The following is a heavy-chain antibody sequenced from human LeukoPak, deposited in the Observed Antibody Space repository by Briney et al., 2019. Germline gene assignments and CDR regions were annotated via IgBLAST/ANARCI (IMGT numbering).Heavy chain of an antibody. D-gene: IGHD6-19*01. J-gene: IGHJ4*02. CDR2: IYSSGST. CDR3: ARPRSSSGWDGDFDY. CDR1: GGSISSYY. V-gene: IGHV4-4*07. Sequence: SETLSLTCTVSGGSISSYYWSWIRQPAGKGLEWIGRIYSSGSTNYNPSLKSRVTMSVETSKNQFSLKLGSVTAADTAMYYCARPRSSSGWDGDFDYWGQGTLVTVSS.